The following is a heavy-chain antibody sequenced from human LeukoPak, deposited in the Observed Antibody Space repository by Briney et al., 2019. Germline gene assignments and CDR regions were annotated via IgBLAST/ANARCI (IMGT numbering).Heavy chain of an antibody. Sequence: SETLSLTCAVYGGSFSGYYWSWIRQPPGKGLEWIGEINHSGSTNYNPSLKSRVTISVDTSKNQFSLKLSSVTAADTAVYYCAKKKFSGGFDYGGKEPLVTVSS. CDR3: AKKKFSGGFDY. CDR2: INHSGST. J-gene: IGHJ4*02. V-gene: IGHV4-34*01. D-gene: IGHD3-16*01. CDR1: GGSFSGYY.